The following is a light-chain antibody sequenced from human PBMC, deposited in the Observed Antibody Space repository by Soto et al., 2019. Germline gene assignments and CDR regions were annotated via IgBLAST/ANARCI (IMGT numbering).Light chain of an antibody. CDR1: NIGSKN. V-gene: IGLV3-9*01. CDR3: QVWDSSTVV. CDR2: RDS. J-gene: IGLJ1*01. Sequence: SYELTQPLSVSVARGQTARITCGGNNIGSKNVHWYQQKPGQVPVLVIYRDSNRPSGIPERFSGSNSGNTATLTISRAQAGDEADYYCQVWDSSTVVFGTGTKVTVL.